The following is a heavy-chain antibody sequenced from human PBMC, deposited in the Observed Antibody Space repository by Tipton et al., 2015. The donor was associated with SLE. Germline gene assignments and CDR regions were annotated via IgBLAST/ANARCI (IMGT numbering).Heavy chain of an antibody. CDR3: AREEDYYDSSKSTVYFDY. CDR1: GGSISSYY. J-gene: IGHJ4*02. V-gene: IGHV4-34*01. D-gene: IGHD3-22*01. CDR2: INHSGST. Sequence: TLSLTCTVSGGSISSYYWSWIRQPPGKGLEWIGEINHSGSTDYNSSLKSRVTMSVDTSKNQFSLNLSSVTAADTAVYYCAREEDYYDSSKSTVYFDYWGQGTLVTVSS.